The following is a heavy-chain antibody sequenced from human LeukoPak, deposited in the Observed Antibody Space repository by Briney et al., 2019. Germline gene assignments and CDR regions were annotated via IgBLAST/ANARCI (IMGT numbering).Heavy chain of an antibody. J-gene: IGHJ4*02. CDR1: GGTFSSHA. CDR3: ARGIAAAGGPTFDY. Sequence: SVKVSCKASGGTFSSHAISWVRQAPGQGPEWMGGIIPIIGTANYAQKFQGRVTIIADKSTSTAYMELSSLRSEDTAVYYCARGIAAAGGPTFDYWGQGTLVTVSS. D-gene: IGHD6-13*01. CDR2: IIPIIGTA. V-gene: IGHV1-69*06.